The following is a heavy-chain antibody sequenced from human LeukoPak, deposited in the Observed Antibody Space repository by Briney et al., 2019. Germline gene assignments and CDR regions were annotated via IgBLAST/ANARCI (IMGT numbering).Heavy chain of an antibody. J-gene: IGHJ4*02. Sequence: GASVTVSFKSSGCTFISYAINWVGQAPGQGGEGMGGIIPIFGTENYAQKFQGRVTITKHESTSTAYMELRSLRSDDTAVYYCARDHVPRPSSSWYLGRNYFDYWGQGTLVTVSS. D-gene: IGHD6-13*01. V-gene: IGHV1-69*05. CDR3: ARDHVPRPSSSWYLGRNYFDY. CDR2: IIPIFGTE. CDR1: GCTFISYA.